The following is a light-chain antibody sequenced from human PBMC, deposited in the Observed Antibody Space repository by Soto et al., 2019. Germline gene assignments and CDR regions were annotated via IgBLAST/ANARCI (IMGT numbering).Light chain of an antibody. J-gene: IGLJ3*02. CDR2: GDS. CDR1: SSNIGANYD. CDR3: QSYDSSLRGGV. Sequence: QSVLTQPPSVSGAPGQRVTISCTGSSSNIGANYDVHWYQHLPGTAPRLLISGDSNRPSGVPDRFSGSKSGTSASLGITGLQAEYEADYYCQSYDSSLRGGVFGGGTKLTVL. V-gene: IGLV1-40*01.